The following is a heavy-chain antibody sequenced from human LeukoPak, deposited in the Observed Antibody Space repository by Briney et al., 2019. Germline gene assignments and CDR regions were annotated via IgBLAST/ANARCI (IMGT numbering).Heavy chain of an antibody. D-gene: IGHD6-19*01. CDR1: GGFISTYY. CDR3: AGREGRVTSSGWYYFDY. CDR2: IYYSGTT. Sequence: SETLSLTCTVSGGFISTYYWSWIRQPPGKGLEWIGYIYYSGTTKYNPSLKNRVTISVDTSKNQFSLNLRSVTPADTALYYCAGREGRVTSSGWYYFDYWGQGTLVTVSS. J-gene: IGHJ4*02. V-gene: IGHV4-59*03.